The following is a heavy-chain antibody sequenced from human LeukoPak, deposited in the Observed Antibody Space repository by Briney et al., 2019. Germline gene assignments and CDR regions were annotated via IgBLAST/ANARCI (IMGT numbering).Heavy chain of an antibody. CDR3: AKKRYEDGASSPGYPDV. CDR2: ISGSGYTT. CDR1: GFTFTSFA. Sequence: GGSLRLSCAASGFTFTSFAMNWARQAPGKGLEWVSVISGSGYTTHYADSVKGRFTISRDNSKNTLYLQMNSLRGEDTAVYYCAKKRYEDGASSPGYPDVWGQGTTVTVS. J-gene: IGHJ6*02. V-gene: IGHV3-23*01. D-gene: IGHD1-1*01.